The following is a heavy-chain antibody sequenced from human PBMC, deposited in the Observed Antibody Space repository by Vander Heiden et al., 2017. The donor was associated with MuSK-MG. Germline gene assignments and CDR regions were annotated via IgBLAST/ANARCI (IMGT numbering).Heavy chain of an antibody. Sequence: QVQLQESGPELVRPSETLSLTCTVSGVSISSYYWSWIRQPPGKGLEWIGCVYNSESSSSSPSLRSRVTMSLDTSKNQFSLKLTSVTAADTAVYFCARRSTVLDDWGQGTLVTVSS. V-gene: IGHV4-59*08. D-gene: IGHD4-17*01. J-gene: IGHJ4*02. CDR1: GVSISSYY. CDR3: ARRSTVLDD. CDR2: VYNSESS.